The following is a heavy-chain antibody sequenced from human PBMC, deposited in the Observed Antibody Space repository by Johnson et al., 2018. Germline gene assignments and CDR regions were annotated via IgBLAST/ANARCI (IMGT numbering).Heavy chain of an antibody. J-gene: IGHJ1*01. CDR1: GFTFSSYA. V-gene: IGHV3-30-3*01. Sequence: QGQLVESGGRVVQPGRSLRLSCSASGFTFSSYAMHWVRQAPGKGLEWVAVISDDGSKKFYAESVKGRFTLSRDNYKYTVYLQRHSLKAEYTAVFYCGRAPGGAYLAEYFQHLGQGTLVTVSS. D-gene: IGHD4-17*01. CDR3: GRAPGGAYLAEYFQH. CDR2: ISDDGSKK.